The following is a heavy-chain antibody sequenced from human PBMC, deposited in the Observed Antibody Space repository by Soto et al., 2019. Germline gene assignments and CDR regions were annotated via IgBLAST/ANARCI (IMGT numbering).Heavy chain of an antibody. CDR3: VRDRGGSYWLDP. V-gene: IGHV3-53*01. J-gene: IGHJ5*02. D-gene: IGHD2-15*01. Sequence: EVQLVESGGGLVQPGGSLRLSCAASGFIVSNNYMSWVRQAPGKGLEWVSILYSGGTTYYADSVKGRFTFSRDNSENTVLLQMSNLRVEDTAVYYCVRDRGGSYWLDPWGQGTLVTVSS. CDR1: GFIVSNNY. CDR2: LYSGGTT.